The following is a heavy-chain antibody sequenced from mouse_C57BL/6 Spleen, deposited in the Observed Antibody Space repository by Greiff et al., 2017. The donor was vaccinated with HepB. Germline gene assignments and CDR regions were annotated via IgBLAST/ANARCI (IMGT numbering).Heavy chain of an antibody. D-gene: IGHD1-1*01. CDR2: IDPSDSYT. CDR1: GYTFTSYW. CDR3: ARSGTNEGFAY. J-gene: IGHJ3*01. Sequence: QVQLQQPGAELVMPGASVKLSCKASGYTFTSYWMHWVKQRPGQGLEWIGEIDPSDSYTNYNQKFKGKSTLTVDKSSSTAYMQLSSLTSEDSAVYYCARSGTNEGFAYWGQGTLVTVSA. V-gene: IGHV1-69*01.